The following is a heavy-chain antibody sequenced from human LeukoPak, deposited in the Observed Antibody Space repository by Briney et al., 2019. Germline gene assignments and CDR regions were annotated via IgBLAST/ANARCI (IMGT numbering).Heavy chain of an antibody. V-gene: IGHV6-1*01. J-gene: IGHJ6*03. CDR2: TYYRSKWYN. CDR3: ARGDVSTDLYQFYMDV. D-gene: IGHD2-2*01. Sequence: PSQTLSLTCALSGDSVSNNRAAWNWIRQSPSRGLEWLGRTYYRSKWYNDYAVSVKSRITINPATTKNQFSLQLKSVTPEDTAVYFCARGDVSTDLYQFYMDVWGKGTTVTVSS. CDR1: GDSVSNNRAA.